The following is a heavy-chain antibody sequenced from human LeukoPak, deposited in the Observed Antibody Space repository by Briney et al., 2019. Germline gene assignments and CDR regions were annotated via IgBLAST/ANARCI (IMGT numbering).Heavy chain of an antibody. V-gene: IGHV1-69*04. CDR1: GGTFSSYA. Sequence: ASVKVSCKASGGTFSSYAISWVRQAPGQGLEWMGRIIPILGIANYAQKFQGRVTITADKSTSTAYMELSSLRSEDTAVYYCARCSSSKSYCFDYWGQGTLVTVSS. CDR3: ARCSSSKSYCFDY. CDR2: IIPILGIA. D-gene: IGHD6-6*01. J-gene: IGHJ4*02.